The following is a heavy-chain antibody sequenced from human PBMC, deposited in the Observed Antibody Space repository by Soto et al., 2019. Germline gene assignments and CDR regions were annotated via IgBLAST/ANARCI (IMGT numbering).Heavy chain of an antibody. CDR1: GGSIISNYW. Sequence: QVQLQESGPGLVKPSGTLSLTCAVSGGSIISNYWWSWCRQPPGKGLGWIGEIYHSGSTNYNPSLKSRVTVSLDKSKNQFSLKLSSVTAADTAMYYGARARPEAGGDHWGQGTLVTVSS. CDR3: ARARPEAGGDH. V-gene: IGHV4-4*02. J-gene: IGHJ4*02. D-gene: IGHD3-10*01. CDR2: IYHSGST.